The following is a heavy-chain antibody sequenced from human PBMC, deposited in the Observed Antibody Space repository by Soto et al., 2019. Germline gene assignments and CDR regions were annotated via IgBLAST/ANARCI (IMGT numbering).Heavy chain of an antibody. D-gene: IGHD2-21*02. CDR1: GGTFSSYT. Sequence: ASVKVSCKASGGTFSSYTISWVRQAPGQGLEWMGRIIPILGIANYAQKFQGRVTITADKSTSTAYMELSSLRSEDTAVYYCAREGDVPYYYYGMDVWGQGTTVTVSS. CDR3: AREGDVPYYYYGMDV. CDR2: IIPILGIA. J-gene: IGHJ6*02. V-gene: IGHV1-69*04.